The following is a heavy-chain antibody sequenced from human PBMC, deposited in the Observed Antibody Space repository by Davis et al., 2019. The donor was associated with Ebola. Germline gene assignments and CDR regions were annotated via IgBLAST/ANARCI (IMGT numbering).Heavy chain of an antibody. CDR3: ASEYCSSASCHDAFDI. CDR2: INHSGST. Sequence: MPSETLSLTCAVYGGSFSGYYWSWIRQPPGKGLEWIGEINHSGSTNYNPSLKSRVTISVDTSKNQFSLKLSSVTAADTAVYYCASEYCSSASCHDAFDIWGQGTTVTVSS. V-gene: IGHV4-34*01. D-gene: IGHD2-2*01. CDR1: GGSFSGYY. J-gene: IGHJ3*02.